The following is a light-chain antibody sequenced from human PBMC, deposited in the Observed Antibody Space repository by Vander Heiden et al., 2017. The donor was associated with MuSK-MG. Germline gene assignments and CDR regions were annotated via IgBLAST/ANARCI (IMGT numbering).Light chain of an antibody. Sequence: SYELTQPPSVSVSPGQTATITCSGDKLGEKYACWYQQKPGQSPVLVIYQDSRRPSGIPERFSGSNSGNTATLTISGTQAMDEADYYCQAWDSSTAVVFGGGTKVTVL. CDR2: QDS. CDR3: QAWDSSTAVV. V-gene: IGLV3-1*01. J-gene: IGLJ2*01. CDR1: KLGEKY.